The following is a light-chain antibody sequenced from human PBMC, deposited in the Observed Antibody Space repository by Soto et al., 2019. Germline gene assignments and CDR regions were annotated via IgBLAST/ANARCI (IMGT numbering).Light chain of an antibody. CDR2: GAS. Sequence: EIVWTQSPGTLSWSPGERATLSCRASQSVSSSYLAWYQQKPGQAPRLLIYGASSRATGIPDRFSGSGSGTNFTLTISRLEPEDFAVYYCQQYGSSITFGQGTRLEIK. J-gene: IGKJ5*01. CDR3: QQYGSSIT. V-gene: IGKV3-20*01. CDR1: QSVSSSY.